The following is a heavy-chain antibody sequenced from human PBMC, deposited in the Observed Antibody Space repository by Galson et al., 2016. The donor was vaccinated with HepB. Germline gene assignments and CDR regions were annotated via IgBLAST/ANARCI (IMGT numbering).Heavy chain of an antibody. CDR1: GDSVSSNSAA. D-gene: IGHD6-19*01. Sequence: CAISGDSVSSNSAAWNWIRQSPSRGLEWLGRTYYRSKWYNDYAVSVKSRITINPDTSKNQFSLQLNSVTPEDTAVYYCAREDYSSGWPLYWYFDLWGRGTLVSVSS. CDR2: TYYRSKWYN. CDR3: AREDYSSGWPLYWYFDL. V-gene: IGHV6-1*01. J-gene: IGHJ2*01.